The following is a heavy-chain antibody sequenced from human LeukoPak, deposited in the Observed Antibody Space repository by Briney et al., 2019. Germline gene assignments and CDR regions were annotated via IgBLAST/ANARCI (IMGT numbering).Heavy chain of an antibody. CDR1: GFTFSSYS. V-gene: IGHV3-21*01. D-gene: IGHD2-2*01. Sequence: GGSLRLSCAASGFTFSSYSMNWVRQAPGKGLEWVSSISSSSSYIYYADSVKGRFTISRDNAKNSLYLQMNSLRAEDTAVYYCARTASPAASRYYYYYMDVWGKGTTVTVSS. CDR3: ARTASPAASRYYYYYMDV. CDR2: ISSSSSYI. J-gene: IGHJ6*03.